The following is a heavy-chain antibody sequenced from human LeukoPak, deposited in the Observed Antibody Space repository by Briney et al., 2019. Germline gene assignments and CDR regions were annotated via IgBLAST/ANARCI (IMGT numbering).Heavy chain of an antibody. J-gene: IGHJ6*04. Sequence: PSETLSLTCALSGYPIYNANYWAWIRKPPGKGLEWIGSFYHPDSTYYNPSLKSRVTMSVDTSRNQFSLKLSFVTAADTAVYYCARQYDSYFYFYLDLWGTGTTVTVSS. D-gene: IGHD2/OR15-2a*01. CDR3: ARQYDSYFYFYLDL. CDR1: GYPIYNANY. CDR2: FYHPDST. V-gene: IGHV4-38-2*01.